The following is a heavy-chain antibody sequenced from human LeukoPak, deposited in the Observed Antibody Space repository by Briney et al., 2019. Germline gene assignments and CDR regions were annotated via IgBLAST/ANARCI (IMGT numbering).Heavy chain of an antibody. V-gene: IGHV1-24*01. CDR3: ATGRSGYGYVIDS. CDR1: GYTLTELS. Sequence: ASVKVSCKVSGYTLTELSIHWVRQALGKGLEWMGGFDPEGDETIYAQKFQGRVTLTEDTSTDTAHMELSSLRSEDTAVYYCATGRSGYGYVIDSWGQGTLVTVSS. J-gene: IGHJ4*02. D-gene: IGHD5-18*01. CDR2: FDPEGDET.